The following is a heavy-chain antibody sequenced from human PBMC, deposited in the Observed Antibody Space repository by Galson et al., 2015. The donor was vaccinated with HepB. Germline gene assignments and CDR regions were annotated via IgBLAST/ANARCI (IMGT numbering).Heavy chain of an antibody. CDR2: IIPIFGTA. D-gene: IGHD3-22*01. V-gene: IGHV1-69*01. Sequence: CKASGGTFSSYAISWVRQAPGQGLEWMGGIIPIFGTANYAQKFQGRVTITADESTSTAYMELSSLRSEDTAVYYCARDRHDSSGSNWFDPWGRGTLVTVSS. CDR3: ARDRHDSSGSNWFDP. CDR1: GGTFSSYA. J-gene: IGHJ5*02.